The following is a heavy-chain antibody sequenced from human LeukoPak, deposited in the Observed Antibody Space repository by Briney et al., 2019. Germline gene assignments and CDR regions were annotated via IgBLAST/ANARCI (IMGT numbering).Heavy chain of an antibody. V-gene: IGHV1-69*05. Sequence: SVKVSCKASGGTFSSYAISWVRQAPGQGLEWMGGIIPIFGTANYAQKFQGRVTITTDESTSTAYMELSSLRSEDTAVFYCARGYYDILTGLGRLDYWGQGTLVTVSS. J-gene: IGHJ4*02. CDR2: IIPIFGTA. CDR1: GGTFSSYA. D-gene: IGHD3-9*01. CDR3: ARGYYDILTGLGRLDY.